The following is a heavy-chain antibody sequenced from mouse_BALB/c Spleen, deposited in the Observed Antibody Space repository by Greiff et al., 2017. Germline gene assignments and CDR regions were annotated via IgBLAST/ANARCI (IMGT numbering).Heavy chain of an antibody. J-gene: IGHJ4*01. V-gene: IGHV1-69*02. CDR2: IYPSDSYT. D-gene: IGHD4-1*01. CDR3: TRSNLGRYAMDY. Sequence: VKLQQPGAELVRPGASVKLSCKASGYTFTSYWINWVKQRPGQGLEWIGNIYPSDSYTNYNQKFKDKATLTVDKSSSTAYMQLSSPTSEDSAVYYCTRSNLGRYAMDYWGQGTSVTVSS. CDR1: GYTFTSYW.